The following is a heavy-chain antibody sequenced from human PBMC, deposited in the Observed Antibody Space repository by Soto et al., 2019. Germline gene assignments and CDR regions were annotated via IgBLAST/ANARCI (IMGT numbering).Heavy chain of an antibody. Sequence: SLRLSCAASGFTFSLYSMIWVRQAPGKGLEWVASITSSSSYIYYEDSLKGRFTISRDNAKNSLFLQLDSLRAEDTAVYFCVRARSTDSRPDYWGQGTLVTVSS. D-gene: IGHD3-22*01. CDR3: VRARSTDSRPDY. J-gene: IGHJ4*02. CDR1: GFTFSLYS. CDR2: ITSSSSYI. V-gene: IGHV3-21*01.